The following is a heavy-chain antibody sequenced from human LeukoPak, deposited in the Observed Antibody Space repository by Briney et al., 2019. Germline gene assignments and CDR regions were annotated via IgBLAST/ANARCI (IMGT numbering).Heavy chain of an antibody. V-gene: IGHV4-39*01. CDR3: ARVRRSLNWFDS. Sequence: SETLSLTCAVSGDSISTTNYYWGWIRQPPGKGLEWIGIIYYSGITHYNPSLKSRVTILVDTSKNQFSLKLSSVTDADTAVYHCARVRRSLNWFDSWGQGTLVTVSS. CDR2: IYYSGIT. CDR1: GDSISTTNYY. J-gene: IGHJ5*01. D-gene: IGHD3-3*01.